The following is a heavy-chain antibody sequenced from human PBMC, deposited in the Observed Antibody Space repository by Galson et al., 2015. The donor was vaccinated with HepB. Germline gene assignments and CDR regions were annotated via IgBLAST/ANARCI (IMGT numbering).Heavy chain of an antibody. V-gene: IGHV3-7*03. CDR3: AREYPLRMGELPWGPRWGVNRAAFDM. D-gene: IGHD3-16*01. J-gene: IGHJ3*02. CDR1: GFTFKNYW. CDR2: IKEDGSEK. Sequence: SLRLSCAASGFTFKNYWMSWVRQAPGKGLEWVANIKEDGSEKKYVDSVKGRFAISRDNAMTSLYLPMNSLEIEDTAVYYCAREYPLRMGELPWGPRWGVNRAAFDMWGQGTMVTVSS.